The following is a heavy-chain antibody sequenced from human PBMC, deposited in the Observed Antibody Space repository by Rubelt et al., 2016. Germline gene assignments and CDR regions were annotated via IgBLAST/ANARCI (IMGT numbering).Heavy chain of an antibody. CDR2: IDPKSGGT. J-gene: IGHJ4*02. CDR3: ARYSRVSFDE. Sequence: QLVQSAAEVKEPGASVKVSCKASGYTFTGYSIHWMRQAPGQGLEWMGRIDPKSGGTSYAHKFQGRVTMTKDKSISTAHMELNRRTSYETAVNCCARYSRVSFDEWGQGNLGSVS. CDR1: GYTFTGYS. D-gene: IGHD2-21*01. V-gene: IGHV1-2*06.